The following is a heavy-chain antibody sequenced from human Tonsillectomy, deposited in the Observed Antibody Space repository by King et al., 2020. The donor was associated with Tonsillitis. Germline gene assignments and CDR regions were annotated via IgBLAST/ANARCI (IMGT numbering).Heavy chain of an antibody. CDR1: GYTFTSYA. CDR2: INTNTGNP. CDR3: ARMPTKGLAGGVQWWGMDV. D-gene: IGHD2-8*01. Sequence: QLVQSGSELKKPGASVKVSCKASGYTFTSYAMNWVRQAPGQGLEWMGWINTNTGNPTYAQGFTGRFVFSLDTSVSTAYLQISSLKAEDTAVYYCARMPTKGLAGGVQWWGMDVWGQGTTVTVFS. J-gene: IGHJ6*02. V-gene: IGHV7-4-1*02.